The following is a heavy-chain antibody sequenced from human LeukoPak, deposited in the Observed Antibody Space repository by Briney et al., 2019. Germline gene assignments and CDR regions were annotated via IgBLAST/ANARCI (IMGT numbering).Heavy chain of an antibody. CDR2: INQDGSEK. J-gene: IGHJ6*04. D-gene: IGHD3-10*02. CDR3: AELGITMIGGV. CDR1: GFTFSRYS. Sequence: GGSLSLSCTDSGFTFSRYSMSWVRQAPGKGLEWVANINQDGSEKYSVDSVKGRFTISRDNAKNSLYLQMNSLRAEDTAVYYCAELGITMIGGVWGKGTTVTISS. V-gene: IGHV3-7*01.